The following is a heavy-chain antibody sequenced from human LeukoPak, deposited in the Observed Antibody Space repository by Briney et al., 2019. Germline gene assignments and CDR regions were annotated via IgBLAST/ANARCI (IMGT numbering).Heavy chain of an antibody. J-gene: IGHJ4*02. Sequence: GASVNVSCKASLYTLTIYDINWVRQAPGEGLEWMGWMYPNRGNTGYAQKFQGRVTMTMNTSISTVYMELSSLRSEDTAVYYCARGLPRKYCSGGSCYKYYFDEWSQGTLVTVPS. V-gene: IGHV1-8*01. CDR2: MYPNRGNT. CDR3: ARGLPRKYCSGGSCYKYYFDE. D-gene: IGHD2-15*01. CDR1: LYTLTIYD.